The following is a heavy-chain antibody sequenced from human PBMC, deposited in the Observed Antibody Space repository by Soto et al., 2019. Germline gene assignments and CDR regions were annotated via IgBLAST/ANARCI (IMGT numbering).Heavy chain of an antibody. J-gene: IGHJ3*02. V-gene: IGHV3-53*02. CDR3: ARDGSSGYYFSAFDI. CDR1: GFTVSSNY. D-gene: IGHD3-22*01. Sequence: EVQLVETGGGLIQPGGSLRLSCAASGFTVSSNYMSWVRQAPGKGLEWVSVIYSGGSTYYADSVKGRFTISRDNSKNTLYLQMNSLRAEDTAVYYCARDGSSGYYFSAFDIWGQGTMVTVSS. CDR2: IYSGGST.